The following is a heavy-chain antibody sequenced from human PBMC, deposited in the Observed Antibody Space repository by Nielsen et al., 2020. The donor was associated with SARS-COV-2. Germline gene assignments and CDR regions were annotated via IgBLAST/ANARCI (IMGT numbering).Heavy chain of an antibody. CDR2: SYFSGRT. J-gene: IGHJ6*02. Sequence: SETLSLTCTVSGGTISRGGYYRSWIRNHPGKGLEWIGYSYFSGRTCYNPSLKSRVTISVDTSKNQFSLSLRSVTAADTAVYYCARESSGYDHYNYGMDVWGQGTTVTVSS. CDR1: GGTISRGGYY. D-gene: IGHD5-12*01. V-gene: IGHV4-31*03. CDR3: ARESSGYDHYNYGMDV.